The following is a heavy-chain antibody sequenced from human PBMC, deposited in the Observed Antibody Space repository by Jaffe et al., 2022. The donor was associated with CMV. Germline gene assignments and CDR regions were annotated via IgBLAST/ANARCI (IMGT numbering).Heavy chain of an antibody. CDR2: ISWNSGSI. Sequence: EVQLVESGGGLVQPGRSLRLSCAASGFTFDDYAMHWVRQAPGKGLEWVSGISWNSGSIGYADSVKGRFTISRDNAKNSLYLQMNSLRAEDTALYYCAKDMGHDGSGWSSLYYYYYGMDVWGQGTTVTVSS. D-gene: IGHD6-19*01. CDR1: GFTFDDYA. J-gene: IGHJ6*02. V-gene: IGHV3-9*01. CDR3: AKDMGHDGSGWSSLYYYYYGMDV.